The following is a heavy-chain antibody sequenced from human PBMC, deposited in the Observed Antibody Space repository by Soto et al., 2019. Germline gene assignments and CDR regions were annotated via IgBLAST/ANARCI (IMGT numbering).Heavy chain of an antibody. V-gene: IGHV4-59*01. CDR1: GGSIRSYY. CDR3: ARTRDTAGRYFDY. CDR2: IYYSGNT. Sequence: SETLSLTCTVSGGSIRSYYWSWIRQPPGKGLEWIGFIYYSGNTNYNPSLKRRVTISVDTSKNQFSLKLSSVTAADTAVYYCARTRDTAGRYFDYWGQGALVTVSS. D-gene: IGHD6-13*01. J-gene: IGHJ4*02.